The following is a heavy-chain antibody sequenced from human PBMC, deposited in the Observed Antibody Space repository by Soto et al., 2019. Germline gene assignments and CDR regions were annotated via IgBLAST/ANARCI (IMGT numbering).Heavy chain of an antibody. CDR3: ARGSGVTIFGVVIPHYYYGMDV. V-gene: IGHV4-59*01. CDR2: IYYSGST. J-gene: IGHJ6*02. D-gene: IGHD3-3*01. Sequence: SETLSLTCTVSGGSISSYYWSWIRQPPGKGLEWIGYIYYSGSTNYNPSLKSRVTISVDTSKNQFSPKLSSVTAADTAVYYCARGSGVTIFGVVIPHYYYGMDVWGQGTTVTVS. CDR1: GGSISSYY.